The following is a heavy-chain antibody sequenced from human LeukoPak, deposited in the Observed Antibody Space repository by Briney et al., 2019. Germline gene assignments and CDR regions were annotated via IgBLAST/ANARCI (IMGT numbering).Heavy chain of an antibody. CDR1: GYTFTGYY. J-gene: IGHJ4*02. Sequence: ASVKVSCKASGYTFTGYYMHWVRQAPGQGLEWMGWINPNSGGTNYAQKFQGRVTMTRDTSISTAYMELSRLRSDDTAVYYCARVRDKGLIVVVGAIDYWGQGTLVTVSS. D-gene: IGHD3-22*01. V-gene: IGHV1-2*02. CDR3: ARVRDKGLIVVVGAIDY. CDR2: INPNSGGT.